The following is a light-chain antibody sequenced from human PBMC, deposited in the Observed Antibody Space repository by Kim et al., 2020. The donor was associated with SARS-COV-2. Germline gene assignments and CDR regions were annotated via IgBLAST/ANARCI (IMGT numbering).Light chain of an antibody. V-gene: IGKV1-33*01. J-gene: IGKJ2*01. CDR3: KQNDNIPYT. CDR1: KDIIND. Sequence: ESVGDRDTIHGRASKDIINDLNGKKQKPGKAPKLRIDDASNWEIGVQPRFSGSGYGTDFTFTISSLKPEDIATYYCKQNDNIPYTFGQGTKLE. CDR2: DAS.